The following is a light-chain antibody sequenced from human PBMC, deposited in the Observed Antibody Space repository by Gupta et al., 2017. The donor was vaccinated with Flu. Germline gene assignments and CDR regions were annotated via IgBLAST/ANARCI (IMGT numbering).Light chain of an antibody. Sequence: LQSTPSTSSLSASVGDRVTITCRASQSISSYLNWYQQKPGKAPKLLIYAASSLQSGVPSRFSGSGSGTDFTLTISSLQPEDFATYYCQQSYSTPHTFGQGTKLEIK. V-gene: IGKV1-39*01. CDR3: QQSYSTPHT. J-gene: IGKJ1*01. CDR1: QSISSY. CDR2: AAS.